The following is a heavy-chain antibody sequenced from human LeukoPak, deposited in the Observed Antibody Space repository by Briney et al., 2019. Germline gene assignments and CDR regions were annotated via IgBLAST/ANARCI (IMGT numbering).Heavy chain of an antibody. CDR1: GYTFTGYY. Sequence: ASVKVSCKASGYTFTGYYMHWVRQAPGQGLEWMGWINPNSGGTNYAQKFQGRVTMTRDTSISTAYMELSRLRSDDTAVYYCAKDFRYNQYYFDYWGQGTLVTVSS. CDR2: INPNSGGT. D-gene: IGHD1-14*01. CDR3: AKDFRYNQYYFDY. J-gene: IGHJ4*02. V-gene: IGHV1-2*02.